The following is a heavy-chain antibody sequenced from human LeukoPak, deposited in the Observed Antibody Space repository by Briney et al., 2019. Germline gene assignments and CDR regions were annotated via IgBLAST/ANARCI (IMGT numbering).Heavy chain of an antibody. Sequence: PGRSLKLSCAASGFTFSGCHIHWVRQAPGKRLEWVALVWHDGSKTYYADSVKGRFTVSRDNSKNTLYLQMNSLRAEDTAIYYCAKDSNDNGDYNYFDFWGQGTLVTVSS. D-gene: IGHD4-17*01. V-gene: IGHV3-33*06. CDR2: VWHDGSKT. J-gene: IGHJ4*02. CDR3: AKDSNDNGDYNYFDF. CDR1: GFTFSGCH.